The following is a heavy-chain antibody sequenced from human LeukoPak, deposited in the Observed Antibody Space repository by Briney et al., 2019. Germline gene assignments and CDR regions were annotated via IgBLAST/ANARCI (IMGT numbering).Heavy chain of an antibody. CDR2: IYTSGNT. D-gene: IGHD3-10*01. Sequence: PSETLSLTCTVSGGSISSYYWSWIRQPAGKGLEWIGRIYTSGNTNYNPSLKSRVTISVDTSKNQFSLKLSSMTAADTAVYYCAREGLNMVRGVIPKEAWGWFDPWGQGTLVTVSS. J-gene: IGHJ5*02. CDR3: AREGLNMVRGVIPKEAWGWFDP. V-gene: IGHV4-4*07. CDR1: GGSISSYY.